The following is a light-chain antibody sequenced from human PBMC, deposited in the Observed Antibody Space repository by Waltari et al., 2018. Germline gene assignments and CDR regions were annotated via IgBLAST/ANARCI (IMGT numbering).Light chain of an antibody. CDR2: DVS. CDR1: GTDIGYSDY. Sequence: QSALTQPASVSGSPGQSITISCAGSGTDIGYSDYVPWYQKYTDHVPKLPIYDVSQRPSGISTRFSGSKSGNTAFLTISGLQADDEADYYCSAHTITLHVVFGGGTKVTVL. CDR3: SAHTITLHVV. J-gene: IGLJ2*01. V-gene: IGLV2-14*03.